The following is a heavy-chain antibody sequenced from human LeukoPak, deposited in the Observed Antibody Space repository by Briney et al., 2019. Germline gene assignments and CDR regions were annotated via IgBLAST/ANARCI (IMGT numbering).Heavy chain of an antibody. D-gene: IGHD3-10*01. Sequence: PGGSLRLSCAASGFTFSSYWMCWVRQAPGKGLEWVANIKQDGSEASYVDSLKGRFTISRDNAKNSLFLQMNSLRVEDTAVYYCAVLRGNNYWGQGTLVTVSS. CDR3: AVLRGNNY. CDR2: IKQDGSEA. V-gene: IGHV3-7*01. J-gene: IGHJ4*02. CDR1: GFTFSSYW.